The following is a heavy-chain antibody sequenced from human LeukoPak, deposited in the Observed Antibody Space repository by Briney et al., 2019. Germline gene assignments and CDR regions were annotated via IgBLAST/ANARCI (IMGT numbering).Heavy chain of an antibody. CDR2: IYYSGST. CDR3: ARGQSGSTGRYYYYYMDV. J-gene: IGHJ6*03. D-gene: IGHD3-10*01. Sequence: SETLSLTCTVSGGSVSSYYWSWIRQPPGEGLEWIGYIYYSGSTNYNPSLKSRVTISVDTSKNQFSLKLSSVTAADTAVYYCARGQSGSTGRYYYYYMDVWGKGTTVTVSS. CDR1: GGSVSSYY. V-gene: IGHV4-59*02.